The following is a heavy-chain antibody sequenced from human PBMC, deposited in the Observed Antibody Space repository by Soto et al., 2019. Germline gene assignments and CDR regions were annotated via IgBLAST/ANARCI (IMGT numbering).Heavy chain of an antibody. D-gene: IGHD1-26*01. Sequence: SETLSLTSTVSGGSISSSSYCWGWIRQPPGKGLEWIGKIYYSGSTYYNPSLKSRVTISVDKSKNHLSLKLSSVTAADTAVYYCARVSGSYYYGMDVWGQGTTVTVSS. J-gene: IGHJ6*02. V-gene: IGHV4-39*07. CDR2: IYYSGST. CDR3: ARVSGSYYYGMDV. CDR1: GGSISSSSYC.